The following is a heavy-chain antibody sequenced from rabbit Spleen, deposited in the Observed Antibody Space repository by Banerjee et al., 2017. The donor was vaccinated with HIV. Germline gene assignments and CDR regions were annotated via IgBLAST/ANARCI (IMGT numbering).Heavy chain of an antibody. V-gene: IGHV1S45*01. Sequence: QEQLEESAGGLVQPGGSLKLSCKASGFSLSNNYYMCWVRQAPGKGLEWIACIDSGSSGFTYFASWAKGRFTISKTSSTTVTLQMTSLTAADTATYFCARDSGSSFSSYGMDLWGQGTLVTVS. D-gene: IGHD8-1*01. J-gene: IGHJ6*01. CDR2: IDSGSSGFT. CDR1: GFSLSNNYY. CDR3: ARDSGSSFSSYGMDL.